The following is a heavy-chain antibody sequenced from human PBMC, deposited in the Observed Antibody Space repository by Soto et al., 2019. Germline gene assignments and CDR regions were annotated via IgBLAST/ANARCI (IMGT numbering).Heavy chain of an antibody. V-gene: IGHV3-30*18. CDR1: GFTFSSYG. Sequence: QVQLVESGGGVVQPGRSLRLSCAASGFTFSSYGMHWVRQAPGKGLEWVAVISYDGSNKYYADSVKGRFTISRDNSKNTLYLQMNSLRAEDTAVYYCAKDRAPQSGYESFYYYGMDVWGQETTVTVSS. D-gene: IGHD5-12*01. CDR2: ISYDGSNK. CDR3: AKDRAPQSGYESFYYYGMDV. J-gene: IGHJ6*02.